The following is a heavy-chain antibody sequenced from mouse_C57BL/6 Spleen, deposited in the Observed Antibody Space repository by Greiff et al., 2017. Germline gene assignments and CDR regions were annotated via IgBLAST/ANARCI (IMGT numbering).Heavy chain of an antibody. D-gene: IGHD2-4*01. Sequence: QVQLKQPGAELVKPGASVKLSCKASGYTFTSYWMHWVKQRPGQGLEWIGMIHPNSGSTNYNEKFKSKATLTVDKSSSTAYMQLSSLTSEDSAVYYCAREDVDYDYFDYWGQGTTLTVSS. CDR1: GYTFTSYW. CDR2: IHPNSGST. J-gene: IGHJ2*01. V-gene: IGHV1-64*01. CDR3: AREDVDYDYFDY.